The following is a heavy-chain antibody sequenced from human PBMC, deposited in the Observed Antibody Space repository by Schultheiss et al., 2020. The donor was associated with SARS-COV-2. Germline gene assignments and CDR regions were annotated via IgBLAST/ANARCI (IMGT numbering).Heavy chain of an antibody. CDR2: INHSGGT. CDR3: ARVGRSYYGSGSPNWFDP. J-gene: IGHJ5*02. CDR1: GGSFSDYY. V-gene: IGHV4-34*01. D-gene: IGHD3-10*01. Sequence: SETLSLTCAVYGGSFSDYYWNWIRQAPGKGLEWIGEINHSGGTNYNPSLESRVSISVDTSKNQFSLKLSSVTAADTAVYYCARVGRSYYGSGSPNWFDPWGQGTLVTVSS.